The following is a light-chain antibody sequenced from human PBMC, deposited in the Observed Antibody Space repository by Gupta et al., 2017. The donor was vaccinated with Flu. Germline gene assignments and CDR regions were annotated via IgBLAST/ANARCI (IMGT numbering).Light chain of an antibody. J-gene: IGLJ3*02. Sequence: SVLTPPPSVSAAPGQKVTISCSGSSSNIGDNYVSWYQQFPGTAPKLLIYDDNKRPSGIPDRFSGSKSGTSATLDITGLQTGDEADYYCGSWDYSLSAGGVFGGGTKVTVL. V-gene: IGLV1-51*01. CDR2: DDN. CDR1: SSNIGDNY. CDR3: GSWDYSLSAGGV.